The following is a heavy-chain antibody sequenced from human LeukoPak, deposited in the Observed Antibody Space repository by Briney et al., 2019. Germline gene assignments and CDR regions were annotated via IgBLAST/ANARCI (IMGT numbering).Heavy chain of an antibody. CDR3: AKEGMISPFDY. Sequence: SGGSLRLSCVASGFMFNKYGMSWVRQAPGKGLEWVSVISGGGGRAYYGDSVKGRFTISRDNSKNTVYLQMNSLRAEDTAVYYCAKEGMISPFDYWGQGTLVTVSS. CDR2: ISGGGGRA. V-gene: IGHV3-23*01. D-gene: IGHD3-22*01. J-gene: IGHJ4*02. CDR1: GFMFNKYG.